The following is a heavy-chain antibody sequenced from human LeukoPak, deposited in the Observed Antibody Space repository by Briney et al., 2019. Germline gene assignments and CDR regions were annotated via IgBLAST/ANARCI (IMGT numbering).Heavy chain of an antibody. CDR1: GGSISSYY. CDR3: ARSRISEPEGFDY. V-gene: IGHV4-59*01. Sequence: SETLSLTCTVSGGSISSYYCSWIRQPPGKGLEWIGYIYYSGSTNYNPSLKSRVTISVDTSKNQFSLKLSSVTAADTAVYYCARSRISEPEGFDYWGQGTLVTVSS. D-gene: IGHD1-14*01. J-gene: IGHJ4*02. CDR2: IYYSGST.